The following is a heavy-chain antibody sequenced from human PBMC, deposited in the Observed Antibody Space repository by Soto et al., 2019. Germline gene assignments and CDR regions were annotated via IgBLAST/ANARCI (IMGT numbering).Heavy chain of an antibody. J-gene: IGHJ4*01. CDR1: GGSVSSGSYY. V-gene: IGHV4-61*01. CDR3: ARAHAPTLPFDS. D-gene: IGHD2-15*01. CDR2: IFHSGNA. Sequence: SETLSLTCTVSGGSVSSGSYYWSWIRQAPGKGLEWIGFIFHSGNAKYNPSLKSRVTISVDTSKNQFSLSLDSVTAADTAVYFCARAHAPTLPFDSWGQGTLVTVSS.